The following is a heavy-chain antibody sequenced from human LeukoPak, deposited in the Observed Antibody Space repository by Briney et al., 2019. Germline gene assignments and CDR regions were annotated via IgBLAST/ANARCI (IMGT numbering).Heavy chain of an antibody. V-gene: IGHV3-23*01. J-gene: IGHJ4*02. CDR1: GFTFSTYA. Sequence: GESLRLSCAASGFTFSTYAMSWVRQAPGKGLEWVSPISGSDGSTYYADSVKGRFTISRDNSKNTLSLQMNSLRAEDTAVYYCAKGIGYCSGGSCYLYFDYWGQGTLVTVSS. CDR3: AKGIGYCSGGSCYLYFDY. D-gene: IGHD2-15*01. CDR2: ISGSDGST.